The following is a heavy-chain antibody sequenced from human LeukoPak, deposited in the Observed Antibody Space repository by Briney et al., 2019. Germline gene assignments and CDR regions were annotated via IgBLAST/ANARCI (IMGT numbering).Heavy chain of an antibody. CDR3: ARALTDYSQLPSDAFDI. Sequence: ASVKVSCKASGGSFSSYAFSWVRQAPGQGLEWMGWINTNTGNPTYAQGFTGRFVFSLDTSVSTAYLQISSLKAEDTAVYYCARALTDYSQLPSDAFDIWGQGTMVTVSS. D-gene: IGHD1-1*01. V-gene: IGHV7-4-1*02. CDR2: INTNTGNP. CDR1: GGSFSSYA. J-gene: IGHJ3*02.